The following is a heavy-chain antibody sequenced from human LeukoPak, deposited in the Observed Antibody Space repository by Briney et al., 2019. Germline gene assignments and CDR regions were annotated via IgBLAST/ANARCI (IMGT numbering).Heavy chain of an antibody. CDR3: AKVTGGYYGSSEDY. CDR1: GFTFSSYG. V-gene: IGHV3-30*18. CDR2: ISYDGSNK. J-gene: IGHJ4*02. Sequence: GRSLRLSCAASGFTFSSYGMHWVRQAPGKGLEWVAVISYDGSNKYYVDSVKGRFTISRDNSKNTLYLQMNSLRAEDTAVYYCAKVTGGYYGSSEDYWGQGTLVTVSS. D-gene: IGHD3-10*01.